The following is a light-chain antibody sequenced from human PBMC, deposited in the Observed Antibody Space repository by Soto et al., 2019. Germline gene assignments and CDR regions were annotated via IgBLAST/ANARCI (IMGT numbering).Light chain of an antibody. Sequence: IQMTQSPSSLSASVGDRVTITCQATQDIRKYLNWYQQKPGKAPKLLIYDASSLETGVPSRFSGSVSGTDFTFTISSLQPEDFATYYCQQYDNLPLIFGQGTRLDIK. CDR1: QDIRKY. CDR2: DAS. J-gene: IGKJ5*01. V-gene: IGKV1-33*01. CDR3: QQYDNLPLI.